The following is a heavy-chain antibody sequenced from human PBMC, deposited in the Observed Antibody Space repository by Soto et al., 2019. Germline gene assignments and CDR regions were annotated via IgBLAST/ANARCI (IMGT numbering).Heavy chain of an antibody. J-gene: IGHJ6*02. D-gene: IGHD2-15*01. CDR3: ARYCSGGSCYSNYHYGMDV. CDR2: IDPSDSYT. CDR1: GYSFTSYW. V-gene: IGHV5-10-1*01. Sequence: PGESLKISCKGSGYSFTSYWISWVRQMPGKGLEWMGRIDPSDSYTNYSPSFQGHVTISADKSISTAYLQWSSLKASDTAMYYCARYCSGGSCYSNYHYGMDVWGQGTTVTVSS.